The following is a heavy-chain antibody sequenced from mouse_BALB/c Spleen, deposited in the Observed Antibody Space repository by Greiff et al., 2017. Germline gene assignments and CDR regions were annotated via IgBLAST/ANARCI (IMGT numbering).Heavy chain of an antibody. Sequence: VQLQQPGAELVKPGASVKLSCKASGYTFTSYWMHWVKQRPGQGLEWIGEIDPSDSYTNYNQKFKGKATLTVDKSSSTAYMQLSSLTSVYSAVIYCEKGGKRSDSYLYWGQGTTLTVSS. J-gene: IGHJ2*01. D-gene: IGHD5-5*01. V-gene: IGHV1-69*02. CDR3: EKGGKRSDSYLY. CDR1: GYTFTSYW. CDR2: IDPSDSYT.